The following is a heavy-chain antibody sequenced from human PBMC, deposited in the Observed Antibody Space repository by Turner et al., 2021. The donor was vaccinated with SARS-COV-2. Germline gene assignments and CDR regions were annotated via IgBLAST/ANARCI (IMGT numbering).Heavy chain of an antibody. CDR3: VRDRPRPGDRDALDI. D-gene: IGHD7-27*01. V-gene: IGHV3-23*01. Sequence: SCAASGFTFNTYAMSWVRQAPGKGLVWVSVVSGLGDTRFYADSMRGRFTISRANTKNSVYLQMNSLRPDDTALYYCVRDRPRPGDRDALDIWGQGTMVTVSS. J-gene: IGHJ3*02. CDR1: GFTFNTYA. CDR2: VSGLGDTR.